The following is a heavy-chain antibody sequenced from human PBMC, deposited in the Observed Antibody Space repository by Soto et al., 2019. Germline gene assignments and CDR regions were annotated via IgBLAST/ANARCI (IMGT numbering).Heavy chain of an antibody. V-gene: IGHV1-69*13. CDR2: IIPIFGTA. D-gene: IGHD3-22*01. Sequence: ASVKVSCKASGGTFSSYAISWVRHAPGQGLEWMGGIIPIFGTANYAQKFQGRVTITADESTSTAYMELSSLRSEDTAVYYCARTGYDSSDYRPNYGMDVWGQGTTVTVSS. CDR1: GGTFSSYA. CDR3: ARTGYDSSDYRPNYGMDV. J-gene: IGHJ6*02.